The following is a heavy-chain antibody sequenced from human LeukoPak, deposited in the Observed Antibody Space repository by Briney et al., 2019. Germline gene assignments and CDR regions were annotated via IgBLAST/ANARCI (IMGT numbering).Heavy chain of an antibody. CDR2: ICVRGIGI. D-gene: IGHD3-10*01. V-gene: IGHV3-23*01. J-gene: IGHJ4*02. Sequence: PGGSLRLSCEASGFTFSNYVMCWVRQAPGKGLEWVSGICVRGIGIYYVDSVKGRFTISRDNSNSTLYLVMNSLRAQDTAVYYCATEDGNCGSGRCYYFDYWGQGTLVTVSS. CDR1: GFTFSNYV. CDR3: ATEDGNCGSGRCYYFDY.